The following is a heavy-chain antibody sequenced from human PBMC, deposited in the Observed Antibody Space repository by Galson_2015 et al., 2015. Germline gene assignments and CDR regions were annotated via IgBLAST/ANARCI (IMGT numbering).Heavy chain of an antibody. J-gene: IGHJ4*02. V-gene: IGHV3-48*02. CDR1: GFTFSTYR. CDR2: ISSSGATI. CDR3: AREGRSVGAHFDY. D-gene: IGHD1-26*01. Sequence: SLRLSCAASGFTFSTYRINWVRQAPGKGLEWISHISSSGATISYADSVKGRFTISRDNAKNSLYLQMNSLRDEDTAVYYCAREGRSVGAHFDYWGQGTLVTVSS.